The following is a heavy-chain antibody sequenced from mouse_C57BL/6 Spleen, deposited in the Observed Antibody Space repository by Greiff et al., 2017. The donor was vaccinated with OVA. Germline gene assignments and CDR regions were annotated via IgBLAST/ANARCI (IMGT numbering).Heavy chain of an antibody. CDR1: GYTFTSYW. V-gene: IGHV1-64*01. J-gene: IGHJ4*01. CDR3: ARGIYYGNPAMDY. D-gene: IGHD2-1*01. Sequence: QVQLQQSGAELVKPGASVKLSCKASGYTFTSYWMHWVKQRPGQGLEWIGMIHPNSGSTNYNEKFKSKATLTVDKSSSTAYMQLSSLTSEDSAVYYCARGIYYGNPAMDYWGQGTSVTVSS. CDR2: IHPNSGST.